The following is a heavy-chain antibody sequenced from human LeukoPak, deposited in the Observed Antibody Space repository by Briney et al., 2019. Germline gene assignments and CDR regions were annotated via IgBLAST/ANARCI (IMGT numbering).Heavy chain of an antibody. CDR2: VYYSGST. Sequence: ASETLSLTCTVSGGSISSYYWSWIRQPPGKGLDWIGYVYYSGSTNYNPSLKSQVIISVDTSKNQFFLNLISVTAADTAVYYCARGTAQTVNTYAFDMWGQGTMVTVSS. D-gene: IGHD4-17*01. J-gene: IGHJ3*02. V-gene: IGHV4-59*01. CDR3: ARGTAQTVNTYAFDM. CDR1: GGSISSYY.